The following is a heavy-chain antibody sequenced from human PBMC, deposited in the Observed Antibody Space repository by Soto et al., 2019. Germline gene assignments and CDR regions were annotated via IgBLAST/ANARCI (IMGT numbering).Heavy chain of an antibody. Sequence: PGGSLSLSCAASGFTFSSYAMSWVRQAPGKGLEWVSAISGSGASTYYADPVKGRFTISRDNSKNTLYLQMNSLRAEDTAVYYCAHFDWFIDYWGQGTLVTVSS. J-gene: IGHJ4*02. CDR2: ISGSGAST. CDR3: AHFDWFIDY. D-gene: IGHD3-9*01. CDR1: GFTFSSYA. V-gene: IGHV3-23*01.